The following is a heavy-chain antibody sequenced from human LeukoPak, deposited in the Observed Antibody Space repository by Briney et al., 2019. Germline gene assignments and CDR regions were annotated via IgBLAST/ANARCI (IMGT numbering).Heavy chain of an antibody. CDR1: GGSISSYY. CDR2: IYYSRST. D-gene: IGHD1-26*01. CDR3: ARVQWELPVVDY. J-gene: IGHJ4*02. V-gene: IGHV4-59*01. Sequence: SETLSLTCTVSGGSISSYYCSWIRQPPGKGLEWIGYIYYSRSTNYNPPLKSRVTISVDTSKNQFSLKLSSVTAADTAVYYCARVQWELPVVDYWGQGTLVTVAS.